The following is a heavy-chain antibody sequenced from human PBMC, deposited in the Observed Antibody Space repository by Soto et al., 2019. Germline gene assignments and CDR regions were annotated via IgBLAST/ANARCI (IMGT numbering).Heavy chain of an antibody. J-gene: IGHJ1*01. V-gene: IGHV4-39*01. Sequence: SETLSLTCTVSGGSISSSSYYWGWIRQPPGKGLEWIGSIYYSGSTYYNPSLKSRVTISVDTSKNQFSLKLSSVTAADTAVYYCASSPGVEQWLEYFQHWGQGTLVTV. D-gene: IGHD6-19*01. CDR2: IYYSGST. CDR3: ASSPGVEQWLEYFQH. CDR1: GGSISSSSYY.